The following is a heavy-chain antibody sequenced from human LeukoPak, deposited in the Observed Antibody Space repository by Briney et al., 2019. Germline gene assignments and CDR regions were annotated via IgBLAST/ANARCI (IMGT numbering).Heavy chain of an antibody. CDR3: ARGSPDCSGGTCYYYYGMDV. CDR2: IIPILGIA. D-gene: IGHD2-15*01. Sequence: SVKVSCKASGGTFSSYAISWVRQAPGQGLEWMGRIIPILGIANYAQKFQGRVTITADKSTSTAYMELSSLRSEDTAVYYCARGSPDCSGGTCYYYYGMDVWGQGTTVTVSS. CDR1: GGTFSSYA. J-gene: IGHJ6*02. V-gene: IGHV1-69*04.